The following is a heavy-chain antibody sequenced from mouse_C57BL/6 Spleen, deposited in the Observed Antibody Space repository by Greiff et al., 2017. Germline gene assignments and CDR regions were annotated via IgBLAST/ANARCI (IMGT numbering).Heavy chain of an antibody. CDR3: ARREFITTVGGYLDY. CDR2: IYPGSGST. Sequence: QVQLQQPGAELVKPGASVKMSCKASGYTFTSYWITWVKQRPGQGLEWIGDIYPGSGSTNYNEKFKSKATLTVDTSSSTAYMQLSSLTSEDSAVYYCARREFITTVGGYLDYWGQGTTLTVSS. J-gene: IGHJ2*01. CDR1: GYTFTSYW. D-gene: IGHD1-1*01. V-gene: IGHV1-55*01.